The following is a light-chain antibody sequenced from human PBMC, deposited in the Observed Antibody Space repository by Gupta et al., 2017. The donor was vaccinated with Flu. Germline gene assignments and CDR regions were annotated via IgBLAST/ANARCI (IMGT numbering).Light chain of an antibody. Sequence: SALPPPAPVSASPGQSTNSSSTGTSSDVGGYNYVSWYQQHPGKAPKLMIYEVSNRPSGVSNRFSGSKSGNTPSLTISGLQAEDEADYYCSSYTSSSTLVFGGGTKLTV. V-gene: IGLV2-14*01. CDR2: EVS. J-gene: IGLJ2*01. CDR1: SSDVGGYNY. CDR3: SSYTSSSTLV.